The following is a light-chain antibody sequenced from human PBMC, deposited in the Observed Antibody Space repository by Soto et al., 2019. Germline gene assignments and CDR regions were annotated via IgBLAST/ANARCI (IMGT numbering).Light chain of an antibody. V-gene: IGLV2-11*01. CDR2: DVI. CDR3: CSYAGSSTVI. CDR1: RSDVGGYSY. Sequence: QSALTQPRSVSGSPGQSVTISCTGTRSDVGGYSYVSWYQYHSGKAPKLMIYDVIKRPSGVPDRFSGSKSGNTASLTISGLQAEDEADYYCCSYAGSSTVIFGGGTKLTVL. J-gene: IGLJ2*01.